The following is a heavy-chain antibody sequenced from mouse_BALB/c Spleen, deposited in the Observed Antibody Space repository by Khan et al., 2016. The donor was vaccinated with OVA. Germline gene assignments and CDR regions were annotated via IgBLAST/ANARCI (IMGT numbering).Heavy chain of an antibody. Sequence: EVQLQESGPGLVKPSQSLSLTCTVTGYSITSDYAWNWIRQFPGNKLEWMGYISYSGRTSYNPTLKSRISITRDKSKNQFFLQLYSVTTGDTATYYCANSVTSTTVVAADFDYWGQGTTLTVSS. J-gene: IGHJ2*01. CDR2: ISYSGRT. D-gene: IGHD1-1*01. CDR3: ANSVTSTTVVAADFDY. V-gene: IGHV3-2*02. CDR1: GYSITSDYA.